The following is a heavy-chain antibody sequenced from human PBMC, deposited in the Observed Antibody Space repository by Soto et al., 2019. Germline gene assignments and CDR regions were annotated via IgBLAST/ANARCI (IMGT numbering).Heavy chain of an antibody. J-gene: IGHJ4*02. D-gene: IGHD4-17*01. CDR3: AKSAPMDAGDKYYYDL. Sequence: SVKVSCKASGGTFSTFGMSWVRQAPGQGLEGMGGIIPFFGTARYSQKFEDRITITADESTNTVYMDLRSLTSEDTAIYYCAKSAPMDAGDKYYYDLWGQGAMVTVSS. V-gene: IGHV1-69*13. CDR2: IIPFFGTA. CDR1: GGTFSTFG.